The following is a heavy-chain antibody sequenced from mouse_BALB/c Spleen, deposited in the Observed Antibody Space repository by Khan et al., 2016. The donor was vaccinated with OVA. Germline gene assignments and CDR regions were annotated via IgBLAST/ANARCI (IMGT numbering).Heavy chain of an antibody. Sequence: EVELVESGGDLVKPGGSLKLSCAASGFTFSTYGMSWVRQTPDRRLEWVATVSPGGSYTYYPDSVKGRFTISRDNAKNTLYLQMNSLKSDDTAIFYCTRLAYYYDSEGFAYWGQGTLVTVSA. D-gene: IGHD1-1*01. J-gene: IGHJ3*01. CDR2: VSPGGSYT. CDR1: GFTFSTYG. CDR3: TRLAYYYDSEGFAY. V-gene: IGHV5-6*01.